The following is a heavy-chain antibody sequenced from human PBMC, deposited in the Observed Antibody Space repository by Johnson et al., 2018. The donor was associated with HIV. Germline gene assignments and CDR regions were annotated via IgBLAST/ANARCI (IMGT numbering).Heavy chain of an antibody. Sequence: QVQLVESGGGVVQPGGSLRLSCAASGFTFSSYGMHWVRQAPGKGLEWVAFIRYDGSNKYYADSVKGRFTISRDNSNNTLYLQMNSLRTEDSGVYYCAKAYCPGCDAFEIWGQGTMVTVSS. CDR1: GFTFSSYG. CDR3: AKAYCPGCDAFEI. CDR2: IRYDGSNK. V-gene: IGHV3-30*02. J-gene: IGHJ3*02. D-gene: IGHD2-21*01.